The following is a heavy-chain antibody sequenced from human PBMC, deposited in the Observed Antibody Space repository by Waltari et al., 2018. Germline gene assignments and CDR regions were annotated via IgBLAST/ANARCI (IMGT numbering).Heavy chain of an antibody. V-gene: IGHV1-24*01. D-gene: IGHD6-13*01. Sequence: QVQLVQSGAEVKKPGASVNVSCKFSGYTLAELSMHWVRQAPGKGLEGMGGFDPEDGEKSYEKTFQGRGTMTEATSTDTAYMELSSLRSEDTAVYYCATDLLPYSSGWYYYFDYWGQGTLVTVSS. J-gene: IGHJ4*02. CDR1: GYTLAELS. CDR2: FDPEDGEK. CDR3: ATDLLPYSSGWYYYFDY.